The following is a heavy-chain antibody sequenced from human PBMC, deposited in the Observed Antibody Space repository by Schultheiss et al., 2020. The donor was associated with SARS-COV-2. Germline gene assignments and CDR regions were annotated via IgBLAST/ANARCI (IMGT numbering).Heavy chain of an antibody. CDR3: ARDSSPAPGAFAWYFDL. J-gene: IGHJ2*01. Sequence: ASVKVSCKASGYTFTSYDINWVRQATGQGLEWMGWISAYNGNTNYAQKLQGRVTMTTDTSTSTAYMELRSLRSDDTAVYYCARDSSPAPGAFAWYFDLWGRGTLVTVSS. V-gene: IGHV1-18*01. D-gene: IGHD6-13*01. CDR1: GYTFTSYD. CDR2: ISAYNGNT.